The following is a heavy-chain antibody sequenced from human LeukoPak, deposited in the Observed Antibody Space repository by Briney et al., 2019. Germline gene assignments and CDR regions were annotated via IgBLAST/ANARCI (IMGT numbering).Heavy chain of an antibody. D-gene: IGHD3-22*01. CDR1: GFTFSNYA. CDR2: ISFDVNNK. J-gene: IGHJ4*02. V-gene: IGHV3-30-3*01. CDR3: AYDSSGYLGSVVDY. Sequence: PGGSLRLSCAASGFTFSNYAMHWVRQAPGKGLEWVAVISFDVNNKYYADSVKGRFTISRDNSKNTLYLQMNSLRAEDTAVYYCAYDSSGYLGSVVDYWGQGTLVTVSS.